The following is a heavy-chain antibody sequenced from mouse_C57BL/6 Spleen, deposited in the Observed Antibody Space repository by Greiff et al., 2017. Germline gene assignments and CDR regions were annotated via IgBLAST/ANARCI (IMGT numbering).Heavy chain of an antibody. V-gene: IGHV5-17*01. J-gene: IGHJ2*01. Sequence: DVHLVESGGGLVKPGGSLKLSCAASGFTFSDYGMHWVRQAPEKGLEWVAYISSGSSTIYYADKVKGRFTISRDNAKNTLFLTMTSLRSEDTAMYYCAKRWSHFDYWGQGTTLTVSS. CDR3: AKRWSHFDY. CDR1: GFTFSDYG. D-gene: IGHD1-1*02. CDR2: ISSGSSTI.